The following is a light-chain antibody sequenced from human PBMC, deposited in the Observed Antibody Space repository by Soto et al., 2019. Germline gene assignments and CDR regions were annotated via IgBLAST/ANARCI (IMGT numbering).Light chain of an antibody. CDR3: ATWDHSLTGEV. V-gene: IGLV1-51*01. CDR2: DNN. Sequence: QSVLTQPASVSGSPGQSITVSCTGTSSDIGGYIFVSWYQQHPGKAPKLMIYDNNKRPSGIPDRFSGSKSGTSGTLDITGLQTGDEADYYCATWDHSLTGEVFGGGTKLTVL. CDR1: SSDIGGYIF. J-gene: IGLJ2*01.